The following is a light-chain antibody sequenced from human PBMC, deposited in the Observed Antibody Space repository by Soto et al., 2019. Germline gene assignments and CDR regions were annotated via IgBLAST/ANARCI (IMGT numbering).Light chain of an antibody. V-gene: IGKV1-5*01. CDR1: ESIRTW. CDR2: DAS. Sequence: DMQMTQSPSTLSASIGDRVTITCRASESIRTWLAWYQHKPGKAPKFLIYDASSLESGVPSRFSGSGSGTEFTLTISNLQPDDFATYYCQHYNSYSEAFGQGTKVDIK. CDR3: QHYNSYSEA. J-gene: IGKJ1*01.